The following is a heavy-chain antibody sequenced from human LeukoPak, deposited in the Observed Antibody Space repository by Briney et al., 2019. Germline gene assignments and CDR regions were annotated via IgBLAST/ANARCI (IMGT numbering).Heavy chain of an antibody. CDR3: ARRNSMVALFDY. J-gene: IGHJ4*02. D-gene: IGHD4/OR15-4a*01. V-gene: IGHV5-51*01. CDR1: GYSFPNSW. CDR2: IYPGDSDI. Sequence: PGESLKISCQGSGYSFPNSWIGWVRQMPGKGLEWMGIIYPGDSDIRYSPSFQGQVTISADKSISTAYLQWSSLKASDTVMYYCARRNSMVALFDYWGQGTLVTVSS.